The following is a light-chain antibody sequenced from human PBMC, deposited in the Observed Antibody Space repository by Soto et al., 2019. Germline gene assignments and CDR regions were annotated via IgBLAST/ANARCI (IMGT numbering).Light chain of an antibody. CDR2: DAS. J-gene: IGKJ1*01. CDR3: QRYGG. V-gene: IGKV1-9*01. CDR1: QDIRNY. Sequence: IQLTQSPSSLSASVGDRVTVTCRASQDIRNYLAWYQQKPGKAPKLLICDASTLYSGVPSRFSGSGSGTDFTLTISRLEPEDFAVYYCQRYGGFGQGTKVDIK.